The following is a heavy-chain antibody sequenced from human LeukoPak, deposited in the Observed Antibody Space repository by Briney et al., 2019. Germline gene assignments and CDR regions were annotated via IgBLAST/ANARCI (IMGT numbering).Heavy chain of an antibody. Sequence: GGSLRLSCEGSGFVFGSYLMNWVRQAPGKGLEWVANIKSGGGEKYYVDSVRGRFTISRDNAKNLMYLQMDSLRAEDTALYFCARDRGINSYYDYWGQGTLVTVSS. CDR2: IKSGGGEK. CDR1: GFVFGSYL. CDR3: ARDRGINSYYDY. J-gene: IGHJ4*02. V-gene: IGHV3-7*01. D-gene: IGHD3-10*01.